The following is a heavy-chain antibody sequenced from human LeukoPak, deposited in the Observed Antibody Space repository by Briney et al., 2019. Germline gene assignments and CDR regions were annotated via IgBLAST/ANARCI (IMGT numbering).Heavy chain of an antibody. CDR2: ISSSTSTI. Sequence: GGSLRLSCAASGFTFSSYSMNWVRQAPGKGLEWVSYISSSTSTIYYADSVKGRFTISRDNSKNTLYLQMNSLRAEDTAVYYCARAKQWPYIDYWGQGTLVTVSS. CDR3: ARAKQWPYIDY. V-gene: IGHV3-48*01. D-gene: IGHD6-19*01. J-gene: IGHJ4*02. CDR1: GFTFSSYS.